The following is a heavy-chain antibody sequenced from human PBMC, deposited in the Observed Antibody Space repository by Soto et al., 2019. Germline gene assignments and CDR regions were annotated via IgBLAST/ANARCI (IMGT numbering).Heavy chain of an antibody. CDR1: GGTFSSYT. Sequence: QVQLVQSGAEVKKPGSSVKVSCKASGGTFSSYTISWVRQAPGQGLEWMGRIIPILGIANYAQKFQGRVTITAEKSRSTAYMELSSLRSEDTAVYYCAAGITMVRGLVDVWGQGTTVTVSS. J-gene: IGHJ6*02. V-gene: IGHV1-69*02. CDR3: AAGITMVRGLVDV. CDR2: IIPILGIA. D-gene: IGHD3-10*01.